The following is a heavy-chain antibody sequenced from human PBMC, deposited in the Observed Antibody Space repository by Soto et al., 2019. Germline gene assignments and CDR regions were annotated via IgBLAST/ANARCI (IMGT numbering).Heavy chain of an antibody. CDR1: GYTFTSYY. D-gene: IGHD2-15*01. Sequence: QVQLVQSGAEVKKPGASVKVSCKASGYTFTSYYMHWVRQAPGQGLEWMGIINPSGGSTSYAQKFQGRVTMTRDTSTSTVYMELSSLRSEDTAVYYCAGEGMPVALRLAFDFWGQGTMVTVSS. CDR2: INPSGGST. V-gene: IGHV1-46*03. J-gene: IGHJ3*01. CDR3: AGEGMPVALRLAFDF.